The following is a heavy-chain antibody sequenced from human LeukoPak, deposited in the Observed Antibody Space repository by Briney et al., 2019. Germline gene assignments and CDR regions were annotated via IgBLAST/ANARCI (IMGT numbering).Heavy chain of an antibody. CDR2: INPSSGAT. Sequence: GASVKVSCKASGYTFTGYFIHWVRQAPGQGLECIGWINPSSGATNYAQNFQGRVTLTREMSISTAYMEVSRLLSDDTAVYYCARVTYDRSGYYNGIPYWGQGTLVIVSS. V-gene: IGHV1-2*02. CDR3: ARVTYDRSGYYNGIPY. CDR1: GYTFTGYF. D-gene: IGHD3-22*01. J-gene: IGHJ4*02.